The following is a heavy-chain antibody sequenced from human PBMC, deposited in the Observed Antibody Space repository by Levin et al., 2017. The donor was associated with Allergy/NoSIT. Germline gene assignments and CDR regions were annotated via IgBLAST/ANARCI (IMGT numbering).Heavy chain of an antibody. CDR1: GFTFSTYA. Sequence: GGSLRLSCAASGFTFSTYAMSWVRQAPGKGLEWVSVISAGGGNTHYAESVKGRFTISRDNSKDTLYLQMNSLTAEDTAVYYCAKAGNSWYIEIDHWGQGTLVTVSS. J-gene: IGHJ4*02. CDR3: AKAGNSWYIEIDH. V-gene: IGHV3-23*01. D-gene: IGHD6-13*01. CDR2: ISAGGGNT.